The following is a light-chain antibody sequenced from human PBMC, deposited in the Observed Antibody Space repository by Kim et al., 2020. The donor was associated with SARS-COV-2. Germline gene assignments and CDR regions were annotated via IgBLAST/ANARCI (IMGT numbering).Light chain of an antibody. J-gene: IGKJ1*01. CDR2: LGS. V-gene: IGKV2-28*01. Sequence: DIVMTQSPLSLPVTPGEPASISCRSSQSLLHSNGYNYLDWYLQKPGQSPQLLIYLGSNRASGVPDRFSGSGSGTDFTLKISRVEGEDVGVYYWMQALQTWTFGQGTKVDIK. CDR3: MQALQTWT. CDR1: QSLLHSNGYNY.